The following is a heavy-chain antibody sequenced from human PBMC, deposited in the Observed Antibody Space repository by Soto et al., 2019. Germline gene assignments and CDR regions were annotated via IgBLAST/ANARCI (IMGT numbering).Heavy chain of an antibody. CDR2: IKQDGSEK. Sequence: GGSLRLSCAASGFTFSSYWMSWVRQAPGKGLEWVANIKQDGSEKYYVDSVKGRFTISRDNAKNSLYLQMNSLRAEDTAVYYCARAPSGWYYYYGMDVWGQGTTVTVS. V-gene: IGHV3-7*04. J-gene: IGHJ6*02. CDR3: ARAPSGWYYYYGMDV. CDR1: GFTFSSYW. D-gene: IGHD6-19*01.